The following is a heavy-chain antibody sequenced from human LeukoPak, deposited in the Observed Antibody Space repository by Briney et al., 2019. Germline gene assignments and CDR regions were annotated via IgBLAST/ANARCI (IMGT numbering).Heavy chain of an antibody. D-gene: IGHD2-2*02. V-gene: IGHV5-51*01. Sequence: GESLKISCKGCGYIFTSYWIGGGRHMRGKGLEWRGIIYSGASDPRSRPSFHGQVTISAATSISTAYLQWSSLKASDTDMYYCARSGEDCSSTSCYNLFDYWGQGTLVTVSS. J-gene: IGHJ4*02. CDR3: ARSGEDCSSTSCYNLFDY. CDR2: IYSGASDP. CDR1: GYIFTSYW.